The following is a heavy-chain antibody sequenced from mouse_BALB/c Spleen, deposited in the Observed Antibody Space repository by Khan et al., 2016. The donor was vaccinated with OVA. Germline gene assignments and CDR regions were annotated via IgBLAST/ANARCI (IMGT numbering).Heavy chain of an antibody. CDR3: TRYGSYYDNNPCFDS. Sequence: EVELVESGGGLVRPGGSLKLSCAASGFSFSSYSMSWVRQTPQKRLEWVATISSGGSYTYYPDSVKGRFTISRGNAKNTFIMTMSSLKSEDTAMYYCTRYGSYYDNNPCFDSWGQGTTLTVSS. V-gene: IGHV5-6-4*01. D-gene: IGHD1-1*01. CDR2: ISSGGSYT. CDR1: GFSFSSYS. J-gene: IGHJ2*01.